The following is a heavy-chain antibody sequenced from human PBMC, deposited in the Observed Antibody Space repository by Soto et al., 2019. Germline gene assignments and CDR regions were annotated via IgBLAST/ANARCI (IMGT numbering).Heavy chain of an antibody. V-gene: IGHV1-46*01. CDR2: INPSGGST. CDR1: GYTFTSYY. D-gene: IGHD2-15*01. Sequence: ASVKLACKASGYTFTSYYMHWVRQALGQGLEWMGIINPSGGSTSYAQKFQGRVTMTRDTSTSTVYMELSSLRSEDTAVYYCARGANLGGVAENWVASGGQGPLVTGS. J-gene: IGHJ5*02. CDR3: ARGANLGGVAENWVAS.